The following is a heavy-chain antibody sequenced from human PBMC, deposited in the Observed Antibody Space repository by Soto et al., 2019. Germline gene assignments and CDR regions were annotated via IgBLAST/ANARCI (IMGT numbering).Heavy chain of an antibody. CDR1: GFSLSTSGVG. V-gene: IGHV2-5*02. J-gene: IGHJ3*02. CDR3: AHFWYSSFNPSLPYDAFDI. D-gene: IGHD6-13*01. CDR2: IYWDDDK. Sequence: QITLKESGPTLVKPTQPLTLTCTFSGFSLSTSGVGVGWIRQPPGKALEWLALIYWDDDKRYSPSLKSRLTTPTDTSKNPVVLTMTNMDPLHTATYYCAHFWYSSFNPSLPYDAFDIWGPGTMVTVSS.